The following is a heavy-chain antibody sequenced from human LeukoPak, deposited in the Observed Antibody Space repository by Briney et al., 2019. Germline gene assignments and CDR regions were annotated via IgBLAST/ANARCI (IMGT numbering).Heavy chain of an antibody. Sequence: SETLSLTCTVSGGSVSSASYYWIWIRQPPGKGLEWIGFIYYSGSTNYNPSLKSRVTISVDTSKNQFSLKLTSVTAADTAVYYCAREVFGGSVDFDYWGQGTLVTVSS. V-gene: IGHV4-61*01. CDR1: GGSVSSASYY. CDR2: IYYSGST. D-gene: IGHD2-15*01. CDR3: AREVFGGSVDFDY. J-gene: IGHJ4*02.